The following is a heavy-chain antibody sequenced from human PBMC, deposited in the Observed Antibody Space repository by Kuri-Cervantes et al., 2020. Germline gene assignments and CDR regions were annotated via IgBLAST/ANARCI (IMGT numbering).Heavy chain of an antibody. D-gene: IGHD4-17*01. CDR1: GFTFSSYA. CDR2: ISYDGSYR. V-gene: IGHV3-30-3*01. J-gene: IGHJ4*02. Sequence: GGSLRLSCAASGFTFSSYALHWVRQAPGKGLEWVAVISYDGSYRPNADSMKGRFTISRDNSKNTLYLQMNSLRAEDTAVYYCARDRTDFDYWGQGTLVTVSS. CDR3: ARDRTDFDY.